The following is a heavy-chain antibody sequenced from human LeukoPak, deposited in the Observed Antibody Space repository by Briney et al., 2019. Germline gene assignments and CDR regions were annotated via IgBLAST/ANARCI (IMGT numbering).Heavy chain of an antibody. CDR3: ARGVRGYYYYYMDV. J-gene: IGHJ6*03. Sequence: TFSSYWMSWVRQAPGKGLEWIGSIHSSGSTYYNLSLKSRVTISVDTSKNHFSLKVNSVTAADTAVYYCARGVRGYYYYYMDVWGKGTTVTISS. CDR1: TFSSYW. V-gene: IGHV4-39*02. CDR2: IHSSGST. D-gene: IGHD3-10*01.